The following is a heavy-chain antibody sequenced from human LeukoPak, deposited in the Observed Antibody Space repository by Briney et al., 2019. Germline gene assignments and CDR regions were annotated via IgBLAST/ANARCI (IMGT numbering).Heavy chain of an antibody. D-gene: IGHD6-13*01. Sequence: PSETLSLTCTVSGGSISSSSYYWGWIRQPPGKGLEWIGSIYYSGSTYYNPSLKSRVTISVDTSKNQFSLKLSSVTAADTAVYYCAREAYSSSWYYYYGMDVWGQRTTVTVSS. CDR3: AREAYSSSWYYYYGMDV. CDR2: IYYSGST. V-gene: IGHV4-39*07. J-gene: IGHJ6*02. CDR1: GGSISSSSYY.